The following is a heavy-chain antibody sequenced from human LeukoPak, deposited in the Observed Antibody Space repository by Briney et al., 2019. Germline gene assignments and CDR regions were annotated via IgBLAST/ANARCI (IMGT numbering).Heavy chain of an antibody. CDR2: IYHSGST. CDR3: ARRHGLRFLEWLTTGSWFDP. D-gene: IGHD3-3*01. J-gene: IGHJ5*02. CDR1: GYSISSGYY. Sequence: SETLSLTCAVSGYSISSGYYWGWIRQPPGKGLEWIGSIYHSGSTYYNPSLKSRVTISVDTSKNQFSLKLSSVTAADPAVYYCARRHGLRFLEWLTTGSWFDPWGQGTLVTVSS. V-gene: IGHV4-38-2*01.